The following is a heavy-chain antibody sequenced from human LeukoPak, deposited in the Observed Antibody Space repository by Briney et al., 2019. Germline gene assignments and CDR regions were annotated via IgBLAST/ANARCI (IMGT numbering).Heavy chain of an antibody. J-gene: IGHJ3*02. D-gene: IGHD5-24*01. CDR2: IYYSGTT. CDR3: ATRRDAYNDAFNI. Sequence: SETLSLTCTVSGGSISSSSYYWGWIRQPPGKGLEWIGSIYYSGTTYYNPSLKSRVTISVVTSKNQFSLKLSSVTASDTAVYYCATRRDAYNDAFNIWGQGTMVTVSS. V-gene: IGHV4-39*01. CDR1: GGSISSSSYY.